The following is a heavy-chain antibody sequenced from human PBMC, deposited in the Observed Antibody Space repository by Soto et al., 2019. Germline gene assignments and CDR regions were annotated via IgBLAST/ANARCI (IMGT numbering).Heavy chain of an antibody. CDR1: GFSFVSFA. V-gene: IGHV3-23*01. J-gene: IGHJ4*02. D-gene: IGHD3-9*01. CDR3: TKGDWADY. Sequence: GGSLRLSCAASGFSFVSFAMSWVRQAPGRGLEWVSTISGGADSTYYADSVQGRFTISRDNSRNTVYLQMNSLRADDTATYYCTKGDWADYWGQGALVTVSS. CDR2: ISGGADST.